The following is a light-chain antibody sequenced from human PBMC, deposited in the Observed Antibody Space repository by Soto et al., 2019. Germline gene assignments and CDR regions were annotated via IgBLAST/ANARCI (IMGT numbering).Light chain of an antibody. CDR1: QTSGSNF. J-gene: IGKJ5*01. V-gene: IGKV3-20*01. CDR3: QLYGISPQ. CDR2: ASS. Sequence: EIVLTQSPGTLSLSPGERATLSCKTSQTSGSNFLAWYQHKPGQAPRLLIYASSNRATGIPDRFSGSASRPDFTLTFNRLEPEDFAVYYCQLYGISPQFGQGTRLEIK.